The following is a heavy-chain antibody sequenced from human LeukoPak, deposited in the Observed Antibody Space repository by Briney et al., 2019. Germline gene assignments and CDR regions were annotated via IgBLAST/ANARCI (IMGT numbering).Heavy chain of an antibody. V-gene: IGHV4/OR15-8*02. CDR2: ISLSGQT. CDR1: GGSIRSTNW. D-gene: IGHD1-26*01. Sequence: PSETLSLTCGVSGGSIRSTNWWSWVRQPPGQGLEWIGEISLSGQTNFNPSLNGRVTMSLDESRNQLSLKLTSVTAADTVIHYCSRESGAFCPFGYWGQGTLVIVPP. J-gene: IGHJ4*02. CDR3: SRESGAFCPFGY.